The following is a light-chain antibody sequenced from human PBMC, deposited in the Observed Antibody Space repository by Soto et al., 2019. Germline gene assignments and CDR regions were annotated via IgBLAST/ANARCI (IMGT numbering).Light chain of an antibody. J-gene: IGLJ3*02. CDR2: AND. Sequence: QSMLTQAPSASGTPGQRVSISCSGRNSNIGTNTVNWYQQLPGTAPKLLIYANDQRPSGVPDRFSGSKSGTSASLAISGLQSEDEADYYCAAWDASVNGPVFGGGTKVTVL. V-gene: IGLV1-44*01. CDR1: NSNIGTNT. CDR3: AAWDASVNGPV.